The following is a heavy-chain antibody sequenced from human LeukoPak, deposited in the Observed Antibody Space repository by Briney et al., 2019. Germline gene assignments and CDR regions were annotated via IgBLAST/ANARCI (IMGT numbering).Heavy chain of an antibody. CDR2: IYYSGST. D-gene: IGHD6-13*01. CDR3: ARCSSSWYGNYFDY. J-gene: IGHJ4*02. V-gene: IGHV4-31*03. CDR1: GGSISSGGYF. Sequence: SETLSLTCTVSGGSISSGGYFWSWIRQHPGKGLEWIPYIYYSGSTNYNPSLKSRLTISVDTSKNQFSLELSSVTAADSAMYYCARCSSSWYGNYFDYWGQGTLVTVSS.